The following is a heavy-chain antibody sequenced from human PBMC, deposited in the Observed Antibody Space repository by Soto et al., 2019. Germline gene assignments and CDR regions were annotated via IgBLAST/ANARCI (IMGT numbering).Heavy chain of an antibody. D-gene: IGHD2-2*01. J-gene: IGHJ4*02. V-gene: IGHV3-23*01. CDR3: AKVRGYCSSTSCSITLFDY. CDR1: GXTFSSYS. Sequence: GSLRLSCAASGXTFSSYSISWVRQAPGKGLEWVPAISGSGGSTYYADSVNGRFTISINNSKNTLYMQMNSTRAEDTAVYYCAKVRGYCSSTSCSITLFDYWGQGTLGTVS. CDR2: ISGSGGST.